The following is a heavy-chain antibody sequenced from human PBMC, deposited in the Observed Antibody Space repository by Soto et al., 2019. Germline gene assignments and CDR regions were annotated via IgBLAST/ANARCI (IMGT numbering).Heavy chain of an antibody. CDR3: ARHPGSTSRLVYGMDV. Sequence: QVQLVQSGAEVKQPESSVKVSCKASGGPFSSYAISWVRQAPGQGLEWMGGNIPFFGTTNYAQKFQDRVTITADKSTNTAHMELRSLSYEDTAVYYCARHPGSTSRLVYGMDVWGRGTTVTVSS. D-gene: IGHD2-2*01. CDR2: NIPFFGTT. J-gene: IGHJ6*02. V-gene: IGHV1-69*06. CDR1: GGPFSSYA.